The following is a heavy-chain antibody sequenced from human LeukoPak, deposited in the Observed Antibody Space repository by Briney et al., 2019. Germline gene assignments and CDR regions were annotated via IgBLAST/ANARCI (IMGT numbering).Heavy chain of an antibody. J-gene: IGHJ6*03. CDR2: MNPNSGNT. CDR1: GYTFTSYD. V-gene: IGHV1-8*01. D-gene: IGHD6-13*01. Sequence: GASVKVSCKASGYTFTSYDINWVRQATGQGLEWMGWMNPNSGNTGYAQKFQGRVTMTRNTSISTAYMELSSLRSEDTAVYYCARGGASSSYYYYCYMDVWGKGTTVTVSS. CDR3: ARGGASSSYYYYCYMDV.